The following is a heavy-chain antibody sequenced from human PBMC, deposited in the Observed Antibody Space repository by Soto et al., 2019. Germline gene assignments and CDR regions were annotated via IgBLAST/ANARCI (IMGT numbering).Heavy chain of an antibody. V-gene: IGHV3-7*01. CDR1: GFTFSSYW. CDR2: IKVDGSEK. CDR3: ARDIVATIGGLDY. D-gene: IGHD5-12*01. J-gene: IGHJ4*02. Sequence: EVQLVESGGGLVQPGGSLRLSCAASGFTFSSYWMSWVRQAPGKGLEWLANIKVDGSEKYYVDSVQGRFTISRDNAKNSLYLQMISLRVEDTAVYYCARDIVATIGGLDYWGLGALVIVSS.